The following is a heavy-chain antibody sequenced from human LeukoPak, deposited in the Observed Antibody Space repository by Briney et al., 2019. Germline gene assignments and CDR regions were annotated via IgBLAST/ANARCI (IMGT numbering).Heavy chain of an antibody. CDR2: IYTSGST. J-gene: IGHJ4*02. CDR1: GGSISSYY. CDR3: ARVDLRAAYFDY. V-gene: IGHV4-4*07. Sequence: SETLSLTCTVSGGSISSYYWSWIRQPAGKGLEWIGRIYTSGSTGYNPSLKSRVTMSVDTSKNQFSLKLSSVTAAEPAVYYCARVDLRAAYFDYWGQGTLVTVSS. D-gene: IGHD2-15*01.